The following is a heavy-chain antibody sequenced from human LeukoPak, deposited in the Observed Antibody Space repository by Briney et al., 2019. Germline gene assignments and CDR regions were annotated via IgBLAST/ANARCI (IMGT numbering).Heavy chain of an antibody. V-gene: IGHV1-2*06. CDR3: ARVQLRFLEWLLYP. Sequence: ASVKVSCKASGYTFTGYYMHWVRQAPGQGLEWMGRINPNSGGTNYARKFQGRVTMTRDTSISTAYMELSRLRSDDTAVYYCARVQLRFLEWLLYPWGQGTLVTVSS. CDR1: GYTFTGYY. J-gene: IGHJ5*02. D-gene: IGHD3-3*01. CDR2: INPNSGGT.